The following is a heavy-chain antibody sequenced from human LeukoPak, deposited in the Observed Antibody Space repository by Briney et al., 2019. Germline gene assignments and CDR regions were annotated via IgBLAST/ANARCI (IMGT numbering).Heavy chain of an antibody. J-gene: IGHJ6*02. CDR2: INPSGGST. D-gene: IGHD2-15*01. V-gene: IGHV1-46*01. CDR3: ARDQGGSIYYYYYGMDV. Sequence: GASVKVSCKASGYTFTSYYMHWVRQAPGQGLEWMGIINPSGGSTSYAQKFQGRVTMTRDTSTSTVYMELSSLRSEVTAVYYCARDQGGSIYYYYYGMDVWGQGTTVTVSS. CDR1: GYTFTSYY.